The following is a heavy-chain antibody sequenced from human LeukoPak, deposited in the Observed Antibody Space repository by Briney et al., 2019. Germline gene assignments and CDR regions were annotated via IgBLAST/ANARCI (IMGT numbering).Heavy chain of an antibody. D-gene: IGHD3-3*01. V-gene: IGHV1-18*01. CDR1: GYTFTSYG. CDR3: ASDPGYDFWSGSVYFDP. CDR2: ISAYNGNT. J-gene: IGHJ5*02. Sequence: GASVKVSCKASGYTFTSYGISWVRQAPGQGLEWMGWISAYNGNTNYAQKLQGRVTMTTDTSTSTAYMELRSLRSDDTAVYYCASDPGYDFWSGSVYFDPWGQGTLVTVSS.